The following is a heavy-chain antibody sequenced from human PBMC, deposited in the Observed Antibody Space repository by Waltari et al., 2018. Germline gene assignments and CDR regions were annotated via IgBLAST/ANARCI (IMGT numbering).Heavy chain of an antibody. CDR1: GGSISSGSYY. V-gene: IGHV4-61*02. J-gene: IGHJ3*02. CDR3: ARDPPQLAVAFDI. Sequence: QVQLQESGPGLVTPSETLSLTCSVSGGSISSGSYYWTWIRQPAGTGLDRIGRIYTCGRTNFNPSLRSRLTIAVDTSNNQFSLKLGSVTAADTAVYYCARDPPQLAVAFDIWGQGTMVTVSS. D-gene: IGHD3-10*01. CDR2: IYTCGRT.